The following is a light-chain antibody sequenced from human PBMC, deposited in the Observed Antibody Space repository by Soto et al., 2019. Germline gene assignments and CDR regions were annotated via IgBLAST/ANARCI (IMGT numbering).Light chain of an antibody. V-gene: IGLV2-14*03. J-gene: IGLJ1*01. Sequence: QSVLTQPASVSGSPGQSITISCTGTGSDVGGFNFVSWYQQHPGKAPKLIIYDVSDRPSGVSNRFSGSKSGNTASLTISGLQTEDEAAYYCSSYKGTTTLGYVFGTGTKVTVL. CDR1: GSDVGGFNF. CDR3: SSYKGTTTLGYV. CDR2: DVS.